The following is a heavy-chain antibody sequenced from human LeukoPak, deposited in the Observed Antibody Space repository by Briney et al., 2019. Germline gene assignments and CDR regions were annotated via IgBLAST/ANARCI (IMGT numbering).Heavy chain of an antibody. D-gene: IGHD1-1*01. Sequence: GESLRISCKGSGYSFTNYWIGWVRQMPGKGLEWMGIIHPGDSNTRYSPSFQGQVTISADKSINTAYLQWSSLKASDTAMYYCARRTQNFFDPWGQGTLVTVSS. CDR3: ARRTQNFFDP. J-gene: IGHJ5*02. CDR2: IHPGDSNT. V-gene: IGHV5-51*01. CDR1: GYSFTNYW.